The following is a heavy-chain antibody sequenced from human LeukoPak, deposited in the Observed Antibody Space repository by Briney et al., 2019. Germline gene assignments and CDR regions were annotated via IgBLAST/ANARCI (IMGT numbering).Heavy chain of an antibody. Sequence: GGSLRLSCAASGFTFSDYYMSWIRQAPGEGLEWVSYISSSGSTIYYADSVKGRFTISRDNSKNTLYLQMNSLRAEDTAVYYCAKKGYYDGSGYYMYYFDHWGREPWSPSPQ. V-gene: IGHV3-11*01. J-gene: IGHJ4*02. CDR1: GFTFSDYY. CDR2: ISSSGSTI. CDR3: AKKGYYDGSGYYMYYFDH. D-gene: IGHD3-22*01.